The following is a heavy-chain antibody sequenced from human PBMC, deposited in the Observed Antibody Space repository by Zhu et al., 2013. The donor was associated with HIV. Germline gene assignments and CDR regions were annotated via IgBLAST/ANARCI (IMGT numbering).Heavy chain of an antibody. CDR3: ARGEFSSSWPIDY. CDR1: GGSFSGYY. Sequence: QVQLQQWGAGLLKPSETLSLTCAVYGGSFSGYYWSWIRQPPGKGLEWIGEINHSGSTNYNPSLKSRVTISVDTSKNQFSLKLSSVTAADTAVYYCARGEFSSSWPIDYWGQGTLVTVSS. CDR2: INHSGST. V-gene: IGHV4-34*01. D-gene: IGHD6-13*01. J-gene: IGHJ4*02.